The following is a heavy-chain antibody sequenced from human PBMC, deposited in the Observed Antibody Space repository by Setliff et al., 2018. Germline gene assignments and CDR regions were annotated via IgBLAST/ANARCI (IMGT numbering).Heavy chain of an antibody. CDR1: GYSIITGYY. V-gene: IGHV4-38-2*02. CDR2: LHRVGTF. Sequence: PSETLSLTCSVSGYSIITGYYWAWIRRLPGRGLEWIGSLHRVGTFFYNPSLVSRATLSLDTSRNHFSLRVSSVTAADTAVYFCATFGPCKGVSGTCTPRDSWGQGTLVTVSS. CDR3: ATFGPCKGVSGTCTPRDS. D-gene: IGHD6-19*01. J-gene: IGHJ4*02.